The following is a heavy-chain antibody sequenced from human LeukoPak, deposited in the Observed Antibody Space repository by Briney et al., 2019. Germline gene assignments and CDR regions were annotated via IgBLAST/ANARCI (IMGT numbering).Heavy chain of an antibody. CDR2: IYSGGSI. Sequence: PGGSLRLPCAASGLIVSSNYMTWVRQAPGKGLEWVSVIYSGGSIYYADSVKGRFTISRGNSRNTLYLQMNSLRAEDTAVYYCARGLYNDDFWSGYPSPLDYWGQGTLVTVSS. CDR1: GLIVSSNY. CDR3: ARGLYNDDFWSGYPSPLDY. D-gene: IGHD3-3*01. J-gene: IGHJ4*02. V-gene: IGHV3-53*01.